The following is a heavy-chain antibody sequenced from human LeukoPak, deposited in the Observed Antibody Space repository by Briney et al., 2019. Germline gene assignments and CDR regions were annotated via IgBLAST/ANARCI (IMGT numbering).Heavy chain of an antibody. V-gene: IGHV4-34*01. CDR3: ARGLDAFDI. CDR1: GGSFSGYY. CDR2: INHSGST. Sequence: PSETLSLTCAVYGGSFSGYYWSWIRQPPGKWLEWIGEINHSGSTNYNPSLKSRVTISVDTSKNQFSLKLSSVTAADTDVYYCARGLDAFDIWGQGTMVTVSS. J-gene: IGHJ3*02.